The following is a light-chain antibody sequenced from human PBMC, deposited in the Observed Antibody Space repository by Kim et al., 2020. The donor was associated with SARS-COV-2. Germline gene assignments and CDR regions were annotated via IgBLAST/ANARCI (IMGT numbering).Light chain of an antibody. V-gene: IGKV1-39*01. CDR3: QQSYSTPRT. CDR1: QSISSY. Sequence: ASVGDRVTITCRASQSISSYLDWYQQKPGKAPKLLSYAASSLQSGVPSRFSGSGSGTDFTLTISSLQPEDFATYYCQQSYSTPRTFGGGTKVDIK. CDR2: AAS. J-gene: IGKJ4*01.